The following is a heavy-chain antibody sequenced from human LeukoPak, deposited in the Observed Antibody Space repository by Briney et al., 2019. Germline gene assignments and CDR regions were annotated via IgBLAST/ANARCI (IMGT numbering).Heavy chain of an antibody. CDR1: GGSFSGYY. J-gene: IGHJ4*02. V-gene: IGHV4-34*01. CDR2: INHSGST. D-gene: IGHD4-17*01. Sequence: SETLSLTCAVYGGSFSGYYWSWIRQPPGKGLEWIGEINHSGSTNYNPSLKSRVTISVDTSKNQFSLKLSSVTAADTAVYYCAGGRSIGDYGPPVDYWGQGTMV. CDR3: AGGRSIGDYGPPVDY.